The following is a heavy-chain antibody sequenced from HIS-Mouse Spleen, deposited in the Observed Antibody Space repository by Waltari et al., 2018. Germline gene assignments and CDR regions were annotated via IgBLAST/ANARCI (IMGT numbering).Heavy chain of an antibody. J-gene: IGHJ3*02. CDR2: INHSGST. CDR3: ARFLFAGRQLGTDAFDI. Sequence: QVQLQQWGAGRLKPTETLSLTCAVHGGSFSGYCCSWIRHPPRKGLALIGEINHSGSTNYNPSLKSRVTISVDTSKNQFSLKLGSVTAADTAVYYCARFLFAGRQLGTDAFDIWGQGTMVTVSS. V-gene: IGHV4-34*01. CDR1: GGSFSGYC. D-gene: IGHD7-27*01.